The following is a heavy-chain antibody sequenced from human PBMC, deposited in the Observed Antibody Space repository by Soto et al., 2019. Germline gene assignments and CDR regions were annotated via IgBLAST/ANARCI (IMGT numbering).Heavy chain of an antibody. CDR1: GGSVSSGSYY. V-gene: IGHV4-61*01. CDR3: ARSGGGSGWL. Sequence: QVQLQESGPGLVKPSETLSLTFTVSGGSVSSGSYYWSWIRQPPGKGLEWIAYIYYSGSTKYNPSLKSRVTISRDTSKNQFSLKLTSVTAADTAVYYCARSGGGSGWLGGQGTLVTVSS. J-gene: IGHJ4*02. D-gene: IGHD6-19*01. CDR2: IYYSGST.